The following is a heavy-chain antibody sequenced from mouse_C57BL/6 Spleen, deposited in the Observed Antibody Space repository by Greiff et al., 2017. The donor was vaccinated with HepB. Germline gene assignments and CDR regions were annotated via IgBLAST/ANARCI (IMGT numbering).Heavy chain of an antibody. CDR1: GYTFTGYW. CDR3: ARSDYLAWFAY. Sequence: QVQLQQSGAELMKPGASVKLSCKATGYTFTGYWIEWVKQRPGHGLEWIGEILPRSGSTNYNEKFKGKATFTVDTSSNTAYMQLSSLTTEDSAIYCCARSDYLAWFAYWGQGTLVTVSA. J-gene: IGHJ3*01. CDR2: ILPRSGST. V-gene: IGHV1-9*01. D-gene: IGHD2-13*01.